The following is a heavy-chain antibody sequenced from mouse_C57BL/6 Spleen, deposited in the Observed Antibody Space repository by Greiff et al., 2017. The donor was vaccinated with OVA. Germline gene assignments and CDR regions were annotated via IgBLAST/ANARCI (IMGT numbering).Heavy chain of an antibody. CDR1: GYTFTEYS. D-gene: IGHD1-3*01. J-gene: IGHJ3*01. CDR3: ARHKDRDNSFAY. CDR2: FYPGSGSI. V-gene: IGHV1-62-2*01. Sequence: QVQLQQSGAELVKPGASVKLSCKASGYTFTEYSIHWVKQRPGQGLEWIGWFYPGSGSIKYNEKFKDKATLTADKSSSTVYMELNKLTSEDSAVYVCARHKDRDNSFAYWGQGTLVTVSA.